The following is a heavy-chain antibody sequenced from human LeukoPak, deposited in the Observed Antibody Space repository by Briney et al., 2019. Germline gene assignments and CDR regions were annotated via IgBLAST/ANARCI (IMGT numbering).Heavy chain of an antibody. V-gene: IGHV3-9*01. CDR2: ISWNSGSI. D-gene: IGHD6-19*01. CDR1: GSTFDDYA. Sequence: GRSLRLSCAASGSTFDDYAMHWVRQAPGKGLEWVSGISWNSGSIGYADSVKGRFTISRDNAKNSLYLQMNSLRAEDTALYYCAKDIGSSGWYDYWGQGTLVTVSS. J-gene: IGHJ4*02. CDR3: AKDIGSSGWYDY.